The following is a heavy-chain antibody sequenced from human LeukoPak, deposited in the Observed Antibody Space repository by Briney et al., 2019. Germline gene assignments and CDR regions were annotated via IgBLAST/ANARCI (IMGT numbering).Heavy chain of an antibody. J-gene: IGHJ4*02. V-gene: IGHV3-30-3*01. CDR2: ISYDGSNK. D-gene: IGHD2-2*01. CDR3: ARDGDTSQWASFDY. CDR1: GFTFRTYA. Sequence: GRSLRLSCAASGFTFRTYAMHWVRQAPGTGLEWVAVISYDGSNKYYADSVKGRFTISRDNSKNTLYLEMNSLRAEDTAVYYCARDGDTSQWASFDYWGQGTLVTVSS.